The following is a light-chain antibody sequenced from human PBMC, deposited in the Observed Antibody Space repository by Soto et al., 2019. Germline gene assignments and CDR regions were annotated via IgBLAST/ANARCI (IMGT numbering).Light chain of an antibody. CDR2: YDS. Sequence: SYELTQPPSVSVAPGKTARITCGGYNIGSKSVHWYQQKPGQAPVLVIYYDSDRPSGIPERFSGSNSGNTATLTISRVEAGDEADYYCQVWDSSSGYVFGTGTKLTVL. CDR1: NIGSKS. CDR3: QVWDSSSGYV. V-gene: IGLV3-21*04. J-gene: IGLJ1*01.